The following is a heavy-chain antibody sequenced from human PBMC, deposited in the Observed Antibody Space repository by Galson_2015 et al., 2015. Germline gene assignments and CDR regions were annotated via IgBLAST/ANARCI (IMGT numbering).Heavy chain of an antibody. CDR3: TRDDDSSGYYWDY. D-gene: IGHD3-22*01. CDR1: GFTFGDYA. CDR2: IRSKAYGGTT. Sequence: SLRLSCAASGFTFGDYAMSWFRQAPGKGLEWVGFIRSKAYGGTTEYAASVKGRFTISRDDSKSIAYLQMNSLKTEDTAVYYCTRDDDSSGYYWDYWGQGTLVTVSS. J-gene: IGHJ4*02. V-gene: IGHV3-49*03.